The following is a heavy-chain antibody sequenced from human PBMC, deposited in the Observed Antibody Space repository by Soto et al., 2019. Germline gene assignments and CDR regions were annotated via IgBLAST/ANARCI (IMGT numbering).Heavy chain of an antibody. CDR1: GYTFTDYW. D-gene: IGHD3-16*01. CDR2: IYPGDSDT. J-gene: IGHJ6*02. Sequence: RESLKISCKGSGYTFTDYWICWVRQLPGKGLEWMGIIYPGDSDTRYSPSFQGHVTITVDKSTSTAYLQWNTLKASDTAVYYCARGGIMITFGGVSGMDVWGQGTTVTVSS. V-gene: IGHV5-51*01. CDR3: ARGGIMITFGGVSGMDV.